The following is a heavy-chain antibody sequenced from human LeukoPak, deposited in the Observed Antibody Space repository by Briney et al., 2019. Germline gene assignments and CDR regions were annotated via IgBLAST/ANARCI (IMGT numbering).Heavy chain of an antibody. Sequence: GGSLRLSCAASGFTFSSYGMHWVRQAPGKGLEWVAVISYDGSNKYYADSVKGRFTISRDNSKNTLYLQMNSLRDEDTAVYYCAKRKTTGTFDYWGQGTLVTVSS. V-gene: IGHV3-30-3*02. CDR3: AKRKTTGTFDY. CDR2: ISYDGSNK. J-gene: IGHJ4*02. D-gene: IGHD4-17*01. CDR1: GFTFSSYG.